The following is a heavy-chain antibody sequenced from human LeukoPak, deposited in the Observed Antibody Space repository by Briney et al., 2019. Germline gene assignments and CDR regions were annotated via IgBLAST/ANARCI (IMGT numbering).Heavy chain of an antibody. D-gene: IGHD6-25*01. V-gene: IGHV3-23*01. CDR2: ISADGGGT. Sequence: PGGSLRLSCAASGFTFSIYAMSWVRQAPGKGLEWVSAISADGGGTYYADSVKGRFTISRDSSKNTLYLQMDSLRAEDTAVYYCTKRGSDYAVYWGQGTLVTVSS. CDR3: TKRGSDYAVY. CDR1: GFTFSIYA. J-gene: IGHJ4*02.